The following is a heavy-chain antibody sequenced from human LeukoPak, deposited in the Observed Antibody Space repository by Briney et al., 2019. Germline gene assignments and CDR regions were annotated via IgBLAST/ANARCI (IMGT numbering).Heavy chain of an antibody. Sequence: GGSLRLSCAASGFTFSTYWMSWVRQAPGKGLEWVANIKQDGSEKYYVDSVKGRFTISRDNAKNSLYLQMNTLRSEDTAVYYCTRERQNKDFWSGGDYWGQGTLVTVSS. V-gene: IGHV3-7*01. CDR3: TRERQNKDFWSGGDY. D-gene: IGHD3-3*01. CDR2: IKQDGSEK. J-gene: IGHJ4*02. CDR1: GFTFSTYW.